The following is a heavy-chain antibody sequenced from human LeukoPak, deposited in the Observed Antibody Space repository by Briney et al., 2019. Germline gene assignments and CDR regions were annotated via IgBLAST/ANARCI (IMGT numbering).Heavy chain of an antibody. CDR3: ARDGRLRYFDTNPPDY. V-gene: IGHV1-69*04. J-gene: IGHJ4*02. D-gene: IGHD3-9*01. CDR2: NIPILGIA. CDR1: GGTFSSYA. Sequence: SVKVSCKASGGTFSSYAISWVRQAPGQELEWMGRNIPILGIANYAQKFQGRVTITADKSTSTAYMELSSLRSEDTAVYYCARDGRLRYFDTNPPDYWGQGTLVTVSS.